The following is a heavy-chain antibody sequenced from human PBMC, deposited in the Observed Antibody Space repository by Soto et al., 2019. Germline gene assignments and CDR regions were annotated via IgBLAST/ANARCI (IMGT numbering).Heavy chain of an antibody. D-gene: IGHD1-26*01. CDR3: AREGGSYFKPLTALFDY. Sequence: GGSLRLSCAASGFTFSSYFMHWVRQAPGKGLEWVAVIWYDGSNKYYADSVKGRFTISRDNSKNTLYLQMNSLRAEDTAVYYCAREGGSYFKPLTALFDYWGQGTLVTVSS. CDR2: IWYDGSNK. J-gene: IGHJ4*02. V-gene: IGHV3-33*01. CDR1: GFTFSSYF.